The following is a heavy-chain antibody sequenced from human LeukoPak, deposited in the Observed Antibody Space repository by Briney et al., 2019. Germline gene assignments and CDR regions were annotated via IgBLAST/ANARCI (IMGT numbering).Heavy chain of an antibody. V-gene: IGHV3-21*01. D-gene: IGHD4-23*01. Sequence: GGSLRLSCAASGFTFSSYSMNWVRQAPGKGLEWVSSISSSSSYIYYADSVKGRFTISRDNAKNSLYLQMNSLRAEDTAVYYCARDKYGGNSNAFEIWGQGTLVTVSS. CDR2: ISSSSSYI. J-gene: IGHJ3*02. CDR3: ARDKYGGNSNAFEI. CDR1: GFTFSSYS.